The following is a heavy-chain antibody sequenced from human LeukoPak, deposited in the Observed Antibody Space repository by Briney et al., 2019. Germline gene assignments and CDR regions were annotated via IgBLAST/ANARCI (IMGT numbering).Heavy chain of an antibody. CDR2: IGRNNGNT. V-gene: IGHV1-18*01. D-gene: IGHD6-25*01. J-gene: IGHJ4*02. CDR3: ARDRGDYYFDY. CDR1: GYTFTNYA. Sequence: ASVKLCCKASGYTFTNYAITWNRQAPGQGLEWMGWIGRNNGNTKFAQKLQGRVTMTTDTSTTTAYMELRSLRSDDTAVYFCARDRGDYYFDYWGQGTLVSVSS.